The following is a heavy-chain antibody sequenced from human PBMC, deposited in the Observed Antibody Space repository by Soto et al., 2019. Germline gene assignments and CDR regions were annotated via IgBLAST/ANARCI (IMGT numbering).Heavy chain of an antibody. CDR2: ISDTGGGA. D-gene: IGHD5-12*01. Sequence: GGSLRLSCAASGFTFSRHAMSWVRQAPGKGLERASAISDTGGGAYYADSVKGRFTFSRDNFKNMLYLQMNSLRAEDTAVYFCARGSGSGYDLGGHDAFDIWGQGTMVTVSS. V-gene: IGHV3-23*01. CDR1: GFTFSRHA. J-gene: IGHJ3*02. CDR3: ARGSGSGYDLGGHDAFDI.